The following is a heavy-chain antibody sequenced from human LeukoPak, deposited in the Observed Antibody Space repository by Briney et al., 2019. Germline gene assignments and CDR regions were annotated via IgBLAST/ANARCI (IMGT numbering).Heavy chain of an antibody. Sequence: ASVKVSCKASGYTFTSYDINWVRQATGQGLEWMGWMNPNSGNTGYAQKFQGRVTMTRNTSISTAYMELSSLRSEDTAVYYCARWGIYGPGTYYYYGMDVWGQGTTVTVSS. D-gene: IGHD3-10*01. CDR1: GYTFTSYD. J-gene: IGHJ6*02. V-gene: IGHV1-8*01. CDR3: ARWGIYGPGTYYYYGMDV. CDR2: MNPNSGNT.